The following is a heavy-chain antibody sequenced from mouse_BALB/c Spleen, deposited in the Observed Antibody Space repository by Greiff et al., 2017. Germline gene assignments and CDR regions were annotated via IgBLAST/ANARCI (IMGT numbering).Heavy chain of an antibody. D-gene: IGHD4-1*01. J-gene: IGHJ4*01. CDR1: GFTFSSYG. CDR3: ARPKLGEGMDY. CDR2: ISSGGSYT. Sequence: DVHLVESGGDLVKPGGSLKLSCAASGFTFSSYGMSWVRQTPDKRLEWVATISSGGSYTYYPDSVKGRFTISRDNAKNTLYLQMSSLKSEDTAMYYCARPKLGEGMDYWGQGTSVTVSS. V-gene: IGHV5-6*01.